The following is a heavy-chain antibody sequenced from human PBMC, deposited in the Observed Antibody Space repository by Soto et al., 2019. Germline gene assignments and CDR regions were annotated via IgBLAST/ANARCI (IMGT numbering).Heavy chain of an antibody. CDR2: IKSKTGGGTT. J-gene: IGHJ6*02. Sequence: GGSLRLSCAASGFTFSNAWMSWVRQAPGKGLEWVGRIKSKTGGGTTDYAAPVKGRFTISRDDSKNTLYLQMNSLKTEDTAVYYCTTDRRVTSYYYYYDMDVWGQGTTVTVSS. D-gene: IGHD2-2*01. V-gene: IGHV3-15*01. CDR1: GFTFSNAW. CDR3: TTDRRVTSYYYYYDMDV.